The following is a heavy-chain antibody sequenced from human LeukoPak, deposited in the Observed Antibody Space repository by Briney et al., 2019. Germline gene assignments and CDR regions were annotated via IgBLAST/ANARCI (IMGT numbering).Heavy chain of an antibody. CDR2: INAGNGNT. V-gene: IGHV1-3*01. CDR1: GYTFTSYA. J-gene: IGHJ4*02. Sequence: GASVKVSCKASGYTFTSYAMHWVRQAPGQRLEWMGWINAGNGNTKYSQKFQGRVTITRDTSASTAYMELSSLRSEDTAVYYCARESGRYQDLFENWGQGTLVTVSS. CDR3: ARESGRYQDLFEN. D-gene: IGHD1-26*01.